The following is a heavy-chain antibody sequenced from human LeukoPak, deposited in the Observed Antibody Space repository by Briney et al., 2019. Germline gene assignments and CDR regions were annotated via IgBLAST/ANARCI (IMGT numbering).Heavy chain of an antibody. Sequence: ASVKVSCKASGYTFTGYYMHWVRQAPGQGLEWMGWINPNSGGTNYAQKFQGRVTMTRDTSISTAYMELSRLRSDDTAVYYCARVRLITIFGGVIRDAFDIWGQGTMVTVSS. CDR1: GYTFTGYY. D-gene: IGHD3-3*01. V-gene: IGHV1-2*02. CDR2: INPNSGGT. CDR3: ARVRLITIFGGVIRDAFDI. J-gene: IGHJ3*02.